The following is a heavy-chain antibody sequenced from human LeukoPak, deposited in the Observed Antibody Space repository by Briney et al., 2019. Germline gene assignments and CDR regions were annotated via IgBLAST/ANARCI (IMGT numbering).Heavy chain of an antibody. D-gene: IGHD6-19*01. CDR2: IKQDGSEK. Sequence: GGSLRLSCAASGFTFSSYWMSWVRQAPGKGLEWVANIKQDGSEKYYVDSVKGRFTISRDNAKNSLYLQMNSLRSEDTAVYYCARARSARYSSGWYGVGLDYWGQGTLVTVSS. CDR3: ARARSARYSSGWYGVGLDY. CDR1: GFTFSSYW. J-gene: IGHJ4*02. V-gene: IGHV3-7*03.